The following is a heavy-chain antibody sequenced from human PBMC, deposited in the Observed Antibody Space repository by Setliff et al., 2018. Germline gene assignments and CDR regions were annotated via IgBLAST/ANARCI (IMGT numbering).Heavy chain of an antibody. CDR3: ASSNYGGEDY. J-gene: IGHJ4*02. V-gene: IGHV3-21*01. Sequence: GGSLRLSCAASGFTFSNYAMNWVRQAPGKGLEWVSSISSSSSYIYYADSVKGRFTISRDNAKNSLYLQMNSLRAEDTAVYYCASSNYGGEDYWGQGTLVTVSS. CDR1: GFTFSNYA. CDR2: ISSSSSYI. D-gene: IGHD4-17*01.